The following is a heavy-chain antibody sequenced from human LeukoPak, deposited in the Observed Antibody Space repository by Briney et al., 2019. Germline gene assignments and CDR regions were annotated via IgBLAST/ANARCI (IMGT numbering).Heavy chain of an antibody. V-gene: IGHV3-30*03. CDR3: ARDVSGSWSTDY. J-gene: IGHJ4*02. D-gene: IGHD3-3*01. Sequence: GRSLRLSCAASGFTFSRHYMHWVRQAPGKGLEWVAVISEDGSNMYYAGSVKGRFTISRDNSENTLDLQMDALRAEDTAVYYCARDVSGSWSTDYWGQGTLVTVSS. CDR1: GFTFSRHY. CDR2: ISEDGSNM.